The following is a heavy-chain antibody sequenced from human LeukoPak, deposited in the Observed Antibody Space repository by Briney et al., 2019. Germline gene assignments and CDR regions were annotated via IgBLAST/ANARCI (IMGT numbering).Heavy chain of an antibody. V-gene: IGHV1-69*13. Sequence: GASVKVSCKASGGTFSSYAISWVRQAPGQGLEWMGGIIPIFGTANYAQKFQGRVTITADESTSTAYMELSSLRSEDTAVYYCAGSRSIAARRYYYYYYMDVWGKGTTVTVSS. D-gene: IGHD6-6*01. J-gene: IGHJ6*03. CDR2: IIPIFGTA. CDR3: AGSRSIAARRYYYYYYMDV. CDR1: GGTFSSYA.